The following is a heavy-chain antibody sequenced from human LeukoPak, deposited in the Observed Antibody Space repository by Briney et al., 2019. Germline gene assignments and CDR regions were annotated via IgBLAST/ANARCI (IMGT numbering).Heavy chain of an antibody. CDR3: ARDFKAGDGHWSFDL. Sequence: GGSLRLSCAASGFTFSEYDMNWVRQATGKGLEGVSAIGTTDDTYYPGSMKGGFSISRENAKKSLYLQINSLTAGETAVYYCARDFKAGDGHWSFDLWGRGILVTVFS. J-gene: IGHJ2*01. D-gene: IGHD4-17*01. CDR2: IGTTDDT. CDR1: GFTFSEYD. V-gene: IGHV3-13*01.